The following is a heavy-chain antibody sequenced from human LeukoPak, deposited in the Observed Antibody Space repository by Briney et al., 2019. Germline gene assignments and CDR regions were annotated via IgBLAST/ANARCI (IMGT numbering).Heavy chain of an antibody. D-gene: IGHD3-10*01. J-gene: IGHJ4*02. CDR2: ISSSSSTI. Sequence: GGSLRLSCEGSGFTFSSYSINWVRQAPGKGLEWVSYISSSSSTIYYADSVKGRFSISRDNARNSVYLQMESLRAEDTAVYFCAKTYGSGSFWGQGTLVTVSS. CDR3: AKTYGSGSF. V-gene: IGHV3-48*01. CDR1: GFTFSSYS.